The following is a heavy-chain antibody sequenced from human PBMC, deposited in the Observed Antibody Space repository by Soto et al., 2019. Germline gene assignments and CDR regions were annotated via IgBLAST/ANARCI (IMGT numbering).Heavy chain of an antibody. V-gene: IGHV1-69*08. CDR3: ARENPEAWLGIDY. CDR2: IIPIVGIA. D-gene: IGHD5-12*01. J-gene: IGHJ4*02. CDR1: GGTFSSYT. Sequence: QVHLVQSGAEVKKPGSSVKVSCKASGGTFSSYTIRWVRQAPGQGLEWMGRIIPIVGIANYAQKFQGRVTITADKSTGKTYMELSSLRSEDTVVYYCARENPEAWLGIDYWGQGTLVTVSS.